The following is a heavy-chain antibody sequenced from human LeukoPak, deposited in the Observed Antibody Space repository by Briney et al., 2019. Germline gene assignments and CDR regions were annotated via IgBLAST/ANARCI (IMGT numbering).Heavy chain of an antibody. J-gene: IGHJ4*02. CDR1: GGSFSGYY. CDR3: ARAQGNSCLGR. Sequence: PSETLSLTCAVYGGSFSGYYWSWIRQPPGKGLEWIGEINHSGSTNYNPSLKSRVTISVDTSKNQFSLKLSSVTAADTAVYYCARAQGNSCLGRWGQGTLVTVSS. D-gene: IGHD4-11*01. V-gene: IGHV4-34*01. CDR2: INHSGST.